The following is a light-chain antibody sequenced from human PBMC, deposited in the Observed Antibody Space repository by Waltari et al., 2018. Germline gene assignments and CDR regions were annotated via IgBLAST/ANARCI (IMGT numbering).Light chain of an antibody. J-gene: IGKJ1*01. Sequence: VLTQFPDTLSVSPGERATLSCRASQSVTTNLAWYQPKPGLPPRLLIYGASTRATGVPARFSGSGSGTEFTLIISSLQSEDFAVYYCQQYHQRPPWTFGQGTKVEIK. CDR3: QQYHQRPPWT. V-gene: IGKV3-15*01. CDR1: QSVTTN. CDR2: GAS.